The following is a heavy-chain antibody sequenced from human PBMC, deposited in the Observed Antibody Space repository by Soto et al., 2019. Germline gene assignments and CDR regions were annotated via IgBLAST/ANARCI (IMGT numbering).Heavy chain of an antibody. Sequence: PSETLSLTCTVSGGSISSSSYYWGWIRQPPGKGLEWIGSIYYSGSTYYNPSLKSRVTISVDTSKNQFSLKLSSVTAADTAVYYCARHVYWSAMATIIWKTTPYYFDYWGQGTLVTVSS. CDR1: GGSISSSSYY. J-gene: IGHJ4*02. CDR3: ARHVYWSAMATIIWKTTPYYFDY. CDR2: IYYSGST. D-gene: IGHD5-12*01. V-gene: IGHV4-39*01.